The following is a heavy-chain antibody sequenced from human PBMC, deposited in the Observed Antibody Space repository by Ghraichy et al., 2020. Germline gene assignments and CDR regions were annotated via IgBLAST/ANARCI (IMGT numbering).Heavy chain of an antibody. CDR1: GYTFTSDG. Sequence: ASVKVSCKASGYTFTSDGINWVRQAPGQGLEWMGWISAYNGNTNYAQKLQGRVTMTTDTSTSTAYMELRSLRSDDTAVYYCARRGPYSGYDYDAFDIWGQGTMVTVSS. V-gene: IGHV1-18*04. D-gene: IGHD5-12*01. CDR2: ISAYNGNT. CDR3: ARRGPYSGYDYDAFDI. J-gene: IGHJ3*02.